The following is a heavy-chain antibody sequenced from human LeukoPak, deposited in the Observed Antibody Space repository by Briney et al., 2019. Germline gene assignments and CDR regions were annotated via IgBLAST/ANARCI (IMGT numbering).Heavy chain of an antibody. Sequence: SVTVSCKASRGTFSSYAISWVRQAPGQGPEWMGGIIPIFGTANYAQKFQDRITITADESTSTAYMELSSLRSEDTAVYYCARVRIAAAGTVPFDYWGQGTLVTVSS. D-gene: IGHD6-13*01. CDR2: IIPIFGTA. CDR1: RGTFSSYA. J-gene: IGHJ4*02. CDR3: ARVRIAAAGTVPFDY. V-gene: IGHV1-69*13.